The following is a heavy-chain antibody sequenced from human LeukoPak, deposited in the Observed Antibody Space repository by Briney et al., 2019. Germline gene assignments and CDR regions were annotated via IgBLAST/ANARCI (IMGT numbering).Heavy chain of an antibody. V-gene: IGHV1-18*01. CDR1: GYTFTSYG. CDR2: ISAYNGNT. D-gene: IGHD3-22*01. CDR3: ARANYYDSSGYYLPFGY. J-gene: IGHJ4*02. Sequence: GASVKVSCKASGYTFTSYGISWVRQAPGQGLEWMGWISAYNGNTNYAQKLQGRVTMTTDTSTSTAYMELRSLRSDDTAVYYCARANYYDSSGYYLPFGYWGQGTLVTVSS.